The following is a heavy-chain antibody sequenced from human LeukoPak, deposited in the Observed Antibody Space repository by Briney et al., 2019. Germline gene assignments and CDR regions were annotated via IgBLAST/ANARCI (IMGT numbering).Heavy chain of an antibody. CDR2: ISIGGNTI. J-gene: IGHJ4*02. V-gene: IGHV3-48*03. Sequence: GGSLRLSCAASGFTFNNYEMNWVRQAPGKGLEWVSYISIGGNTIYYADSVKGRFTISRDNAKNSLSLQMNSLRAEDTAVYFCASGGPLIDCWGQGTLVTVSS. D-gene: IGHD3-3*01. CDR3: ASGGPLIDC. CDR1: GFTFNNYE.